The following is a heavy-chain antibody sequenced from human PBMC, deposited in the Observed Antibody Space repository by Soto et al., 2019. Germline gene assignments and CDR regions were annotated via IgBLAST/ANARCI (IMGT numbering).Heavy chain of an antibody. J-gene: IGHJ6*02. Sequence: GGSLRLSGSASGFSFSTYWMHWVRQVPGKGLVWVARIKSDRISTSYADSVKGRFTISRDNANNTLYLQMNSLRADDTAVYFCAREGGDYYYYHGLDVWGQGITVTVSS. CDR2: IKSDRIST. CDR1: GFSFSTYW. D-gene: IGHD3-16*01. CDR3: AREGGDYYYYHGLDV. V-gene: IGHV3-74*01.